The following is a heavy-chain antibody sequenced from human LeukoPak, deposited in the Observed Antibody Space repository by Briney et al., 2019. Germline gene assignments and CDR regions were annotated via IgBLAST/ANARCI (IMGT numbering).Heavy chain of an antibody. Sequence: ASVKVSCKVSGYTLTELSMHWVRQAPGQGREWMGIINPSGGGTSYAQKFQGRLTMTRDTSTTTVYMELSSLRSEDTAMYYCAREIGPRQLHLWGSAFDYWGQGTLVTVSS. CDR2: INPSGGGT. J-gene: IGHJ4*02. D-gene: IGHD5-18*01. CDR1: GYTLTELS. V-gene: IGHV1-46*01. CDR3: AREIGPRQLHLWGSAFDY.